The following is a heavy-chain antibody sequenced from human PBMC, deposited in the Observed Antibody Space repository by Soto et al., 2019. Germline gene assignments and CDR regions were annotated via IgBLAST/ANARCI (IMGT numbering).Heavy chain of an antibody. Sequence: EVQLVESGGGLVQPGGSLRLSCAASGFTVSNNYMIWFRLPPGKGLEWVSLIYSGGTTYYADSVKGRFTISRDNSKNTLYLQMNSLRVEDTAVYYWARNGWGMATGGMWCPGTLVTVSS. D-gene: IGHD5-12*01. V-gene: IGHV3-53*01. J-gene: IGHJ4*02. CDR1: GFTVSNNY. CDR2: IYSGGTT. CDR3: ARNGWGMATGGM.